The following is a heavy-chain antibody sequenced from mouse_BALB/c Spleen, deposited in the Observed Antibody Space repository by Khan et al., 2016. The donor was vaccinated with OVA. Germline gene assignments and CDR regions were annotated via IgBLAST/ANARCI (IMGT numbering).Heavy chain of an antibody. Sequence: VQLQQSGAELVKPGASVKMSCTASGYTFTGSVIHWVKQKPGQGLDWIGNIYPSNGDTKYNAKFQGKATLTADKSSSTAYLQLSSLTSEDTAVYDCARDYRCDGYFEYWGQGTTLTVSS. CDR1: GYTFTGSV. D-gene: IGHD2-14*01. J-gene: IGHJ2*01. CDR2: IYPSNGDT. V-gene: IGHV1S136*01. CDR3: ARDYRCDGYFEY.